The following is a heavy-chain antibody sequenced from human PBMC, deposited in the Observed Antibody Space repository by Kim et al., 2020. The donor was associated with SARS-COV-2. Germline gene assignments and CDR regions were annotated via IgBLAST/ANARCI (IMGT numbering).Heavy chain of an antibody. CDR3: EASDF. V-gene: IGHV3-23*01. J-gene: IGHJ4*02. CDR1: GFTFSNYA. Sequence: GGSLRLSWAASGFTFSNYAMSWTRQAPGKGLEWVSTISASGLGTHYADSVRGRFTISRDNSKSTLFLQMSSLRVEDTAVYYCEASDFWGQGALVTVSS. CDR2: ISASGLGT.